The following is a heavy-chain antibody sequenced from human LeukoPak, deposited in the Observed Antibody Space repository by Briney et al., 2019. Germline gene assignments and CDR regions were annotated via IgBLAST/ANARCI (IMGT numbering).Heavy chain of an antibody. D-gene: IGHD1-20*01. V-gene: IGHV3-53*01. CDR1: GFTVSSNY. CDR3: ARSWDNWNVVGIDA. CDR2: IYSGGST. Sequence: GGSLRLSCAASGFTVSSNYMSWVRQAPGKGLEWVSIIYSGGSTFYADSVKGRFTISRDNSKNTLYLQMNSLRAEDTAVYYCARSWDNWNVVGIDAWGQGTLVTVSS. J-gene: IGHJ5*02.